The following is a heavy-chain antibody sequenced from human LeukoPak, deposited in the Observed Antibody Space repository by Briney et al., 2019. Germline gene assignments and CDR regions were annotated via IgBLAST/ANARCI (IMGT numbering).Heavy chain of an antibody. V-gene: IGHV3-33*06. Sequence: PGGSLRLSCAASGFTFSSYGMHWVRQAPGKGLEWVAVIWYDGSNKYYADSVKGRFTISRDNSKNTLYLQMNSLRAEDTAVYYCAKIGDYDFWSGYYRPQTDAFDIWGQGTMVTVSS. CDR2: IWYDGSNK. J-gene: IGHJ3*02. CDR1: GFTFSSYG. D-gene: IGHD3-3*01. CDR3: AKIGDYDFWSGYYRPQTDAFDI.